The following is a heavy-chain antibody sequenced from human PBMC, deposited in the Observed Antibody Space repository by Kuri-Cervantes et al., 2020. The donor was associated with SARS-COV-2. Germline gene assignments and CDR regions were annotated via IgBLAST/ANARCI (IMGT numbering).Heavy chain of an antibody. J-gene: IGHJ4*02. CDR2: IYYSGST. CDR1: GYSISSGYY. D-gene: IGHD3-10*01. V-gene: IGHV4-38-2*02. Sequence: SETLSLTCTVSGYSISSGYYWSWIRQPPGKGLEWIGYIYYSGSTYYNPSLKSRVTISVDTSKNQFSLKLSSVTAADTAVYYCARTSYGSALYWGQGTLVTVSS. CDR3: ARTSYGSALY.